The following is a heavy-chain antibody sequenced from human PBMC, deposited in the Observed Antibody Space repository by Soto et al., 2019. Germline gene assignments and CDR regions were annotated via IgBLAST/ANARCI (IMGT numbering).Heavy chain of an antibody. CDR3: ARDEYSYGYSDY. D-gene: IGHD5-18*01. CDR2: IYYSGGT. J-gene: IGHJ4*02. Sequence: SETLSLTCTVSGGSISSSYYYWGWIRQPPGKGLEWIGSIYYSGGTYYSPSLKSRFTISRDNAKNSLYLQMNSLRAEDTAVYYCARDEYSYGYSDYWGQGTLVTVSS. CDR1: GGSISSSYYY. V-gene: IGHV4-39*02.